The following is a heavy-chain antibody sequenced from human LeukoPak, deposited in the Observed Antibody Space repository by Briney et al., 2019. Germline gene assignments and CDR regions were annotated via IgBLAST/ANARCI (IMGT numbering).Heavy chain of an antibody. D-gene: IGHD5-12*01. CDR1: GFTFSNSA. Sequence: GGPLRLSCAASGFTFSNSAMSWVRQAPGRGVEWVQVTSGGGGSTYYADSLKGRFTISRDNSKNTVYLQMNSLRAEDTGVYYCAKEYGGYGDFDYWGQGTLVTVSS. V-gene: IGHV3-23*01. CDR3: AKEYGGYGDFDY. J-gene: IGHJ4*02. CDR2: TSGGGGST.